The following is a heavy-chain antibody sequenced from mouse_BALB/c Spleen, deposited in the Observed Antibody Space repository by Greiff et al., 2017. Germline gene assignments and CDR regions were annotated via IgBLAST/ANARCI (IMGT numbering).Heavy chain of an antibody. Sequence: EVQLVESGGGLVKLGGSLKLSCAASGFTFSSYYMSWVRQTPEKRLELVAAINSNGGSTYYPDTVKGRFTISRDNAKNTLYLQMSSLKSEDTALYYCARAYYRYYFDYWGQGTTLTVSS. V-gene: IGHV5-6-2*01. CDR1: GFTFSSYY. D-gene: IGHD2-14*01. CDR3: ARAYYRYYFDY. CDR2: INSNGGST. J-gene: IGHJ2*01.